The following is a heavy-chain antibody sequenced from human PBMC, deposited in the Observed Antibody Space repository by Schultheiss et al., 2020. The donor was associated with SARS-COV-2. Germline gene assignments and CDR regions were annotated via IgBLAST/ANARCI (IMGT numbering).Heavy chain of an antibody. Sequence: GGSLRLSCAASGFTFSSYEMNWVRQAPGKGLEWVSYISSSGSTIYYADSVKGRFTISRDNAKNSLYLQMNSLRAEDTAVYYCATQGGMITFGRGFDYWGQGTLVNVSS. CDR1: GFTFSSYE. D-gene: IGHD3-16*01. J-gene: IGHJ4*02. CDR2: ISSSGSTI. CDR3: ATQGGMITFGRGFDY. V-gene: IGHV3-48*03.